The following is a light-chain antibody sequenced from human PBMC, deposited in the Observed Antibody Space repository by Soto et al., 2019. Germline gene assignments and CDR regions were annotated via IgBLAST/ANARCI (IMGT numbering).Light chain of an antibody. CDR1: QSIISY. CDR2: AAS. J-gene: IGKJ1*01. V-gene: IGKV1-39*01. CDR3: QQTYSTPPT. Sequence: IRMTQSPSSLSASTGDRVTVTCRASQSIISYLNWYQQKPGKAPKLLIYAASSLQSGVPSRFSGGGSGTDFTLTISSLQAEDFATYYCQQTYSTPPTFGQGTKVDI.